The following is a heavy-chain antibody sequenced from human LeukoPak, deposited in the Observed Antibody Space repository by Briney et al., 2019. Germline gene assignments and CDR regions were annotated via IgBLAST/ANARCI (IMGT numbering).Heavy chain of an antibody. Sequence: SDTLSLTCGIYGGYFSDYYWSWIRQPPGKGLEWSGEINHSGSTNYNPSLKSRVTISVDTSKNQFSLKLSSVTAADTAVYYCARDGHYDSSGYYDDAFDIWGQGTMVTVSS. J-gene: IGHJ3*02. CDR2: INHSGST. CDR1: GGYFSDYY. V-gene: IGHV4-34*01. CDR3: ARDGHYDSSGYYDDAFDI. D-gene: IGHD3-22*01.